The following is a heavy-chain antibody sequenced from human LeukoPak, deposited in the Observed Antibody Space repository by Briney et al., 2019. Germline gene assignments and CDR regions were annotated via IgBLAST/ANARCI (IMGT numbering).Heavy chain of an antibody. CDR3: ARVVPPTDYGSGSYFWDPYYFDY. J-gene: IGHJ4*02. V-gene: IGHV3-21*04. CDR2: ISSSSSYI. D-gene: IGHD3-10*01. Sequence: GGSLRLSCAASGFTFSSYSMNWVRQAPGKGLEGVSSISSSSSYIYYADSVKGRFTISRDNSKDTLSLPLYSLRAEDTAVYYCARVVPPTDYGSGSYFWDPYYFDYWGQGTLVTVSS. CDR1: GFTFSSYS.